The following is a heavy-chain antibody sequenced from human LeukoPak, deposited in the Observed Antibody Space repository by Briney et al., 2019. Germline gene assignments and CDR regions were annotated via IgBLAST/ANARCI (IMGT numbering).Heavy chain of an antibody. V-gene: IGHV3-23*01. J-gene: IGHJ4*02. Sequence: GALILSCAASGFTFSSYAMSWVRQAPGKGLEWVSAISGSGAGTYYADSVKGRFTISRDNSKNTVYLQMNSLRAEDTAVYYCAKDRGYSGYDSGDYWGQGTLVTVSS. CDR2: ISGSGAGT. CDR1: GFTFSSYA. CDR3: AKDRGYSGYDSGDY. D-gene: IGHD5-12*01.